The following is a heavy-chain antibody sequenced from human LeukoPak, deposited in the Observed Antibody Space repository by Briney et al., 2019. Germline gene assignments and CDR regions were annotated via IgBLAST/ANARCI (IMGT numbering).Heavy chain of an antibody. CDR2: IYLGDSDT. V-gene: IGHV5-51*01. D-gene: IGHD4-17*01. CDR1: GYSFTSYW. CDR3: ARHGGYGDHYTAGGLPDY. J-gene: IGHJ4*02. Sequence: GESLKISCKGSGYSFTSYWIGWVRQMPGKGLEWMGIIYLGDSDTRYSPSFQGQVTISADKSISTAYLQWSSLKASDTAMYYCARHGGYGDHYTAGGLPDYWGQGTLVTVSS.